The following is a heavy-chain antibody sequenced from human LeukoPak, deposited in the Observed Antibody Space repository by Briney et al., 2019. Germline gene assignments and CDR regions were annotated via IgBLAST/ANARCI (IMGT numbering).Heavy chain of an antibody. Sequence: GGSLRLSCAASGFTFTNYDMHWVRQVTGKGLEWVSAIGIAGDTYYPGSVRGRFTISRENAKNSLYLQMNSLRDGDTAVYYCVRGGSGWYYFNYWGQGTLVTVSS. CDR3: VRGGSGWYYFNY. CDR2: IGIAGDT. J-gene: IGHJ4*02. CDR1: GFTFTNYD. D-gene: IGHD6-19*01. V-gene: IGHV3-13*04.